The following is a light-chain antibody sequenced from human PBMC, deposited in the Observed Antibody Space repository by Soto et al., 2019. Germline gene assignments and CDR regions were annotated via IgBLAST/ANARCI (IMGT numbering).Light chain of an antibody. CDR1: QGISSF. CDR2: AAS. Sequence: DIQLTQSPSFLSASVGDRVIITCRASQGISSFLAWYQQKPGKAPKLLIYAASTLQSGVPSRFSGSGSGTEFTLTISSLQPEDFATYYCQQLNSYTFGGGTKVEIK. V-gene: IGKV1-9*01. CDR3: QQLNSYT. J-gene: IGKJ4*01.